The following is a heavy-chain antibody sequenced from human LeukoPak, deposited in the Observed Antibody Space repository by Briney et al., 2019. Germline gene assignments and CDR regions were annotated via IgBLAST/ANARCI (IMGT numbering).Heavy chain of an antibody. V-gene: IGHV4-39*01. J-gene: IGHJ4*02. CDR1: GGSISSSNYY. CDR2: FYNSGST. D-gene: IGHD5-18*01. CDR3: ARLTWDTTMVRYYFDF. Sequence: PSETLSLTCTVSGGSISSSNYYWGWVRQPPGKGLEWIGSFYNSGSTYYNPSLKSRVTISVDTSKKQFSLRLTSVTAADTTVYYCARLTWDTTMVRYYFDFWGQGTLVTVSS.